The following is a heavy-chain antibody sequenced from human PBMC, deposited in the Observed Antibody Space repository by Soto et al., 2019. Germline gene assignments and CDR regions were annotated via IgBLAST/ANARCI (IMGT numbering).Heavy chain of an antibody. Sequence: SETLSLTCTVSGGSISSYYWSWIRQPPGKGLEWIGYIYYSGSTNYNPSLKSRVTISVDTSKNQFSLKLSSVTAADTAVYYCARGLDYDYVWGSYRYNWFDPWGQGTLVTVSA. CDR2: IYYSGST. CDR3: ARGLDYDYVWGSYRYNWFDP. CDR1: GGSISSYY. J-gene: IGHJ5*02. V-gene: IGHV4-59*01. D-gene: IGHD3-16*02.